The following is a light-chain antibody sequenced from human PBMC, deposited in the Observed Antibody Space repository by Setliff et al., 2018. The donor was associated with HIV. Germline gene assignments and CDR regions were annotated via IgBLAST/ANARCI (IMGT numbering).Light chain of an antibody. V-gene: IGLV3-21*04. CDR1: YIGSKS. CDR2: FDT. Sequence: SYELTQPPSVSVAPGQTASVTCGGNYIGSKSVHWYQQKPGQAPVVVIYFDTERPSGIPGRFSGSNSGNRATLTISRVEAGDEADYYCQVWDSSSDHYVFGTGTKVTVL. J-gene: IGLJ1*01. CDR3: QVWDSSSDHYV.